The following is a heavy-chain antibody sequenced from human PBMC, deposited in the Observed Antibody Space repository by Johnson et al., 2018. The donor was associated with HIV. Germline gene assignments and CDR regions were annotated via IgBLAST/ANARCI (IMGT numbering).Heavy chain of an antibody. Sequence: VQLVESGGGVVQPGRSLRLSCAASGFTFSSYAMHWVRQAPGKGLEWVAVISYDGSNKYYADSVKGRFTISRDNSKNTLYLQMNSLRAEDTAVYDCAREGGQWLVLVDAFDIWGQGTMVTVSS. D-gene: IGHD6-19*01. CDR2: ISYDGSNK. V-gene: IGHV3-30-3*01. J-gene: IGHJ3*02. CDR1: GFTFSSYA. CDR3: AREGGQWLVLVDAFDI.